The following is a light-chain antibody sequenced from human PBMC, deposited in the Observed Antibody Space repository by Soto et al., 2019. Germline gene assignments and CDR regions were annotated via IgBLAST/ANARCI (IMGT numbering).Light chain of an antibody. Sequence: QAVVTQPPSVSGAPGQRVTISCTGSSSNIGAGYDVHWYQQLPGTAPKLLIYGNSNRPSGVPDRFSGSKSGISASLAITGLQAEDEADYYCQSYDSSLSEVVFGGGTKLTVL. CDR1: SSNIGAGYD. CDR2: GNS. CDR3: QSYDSSLSEVV. V-gene: IGLV1-40*01. J-gene: IGLJ2*01.